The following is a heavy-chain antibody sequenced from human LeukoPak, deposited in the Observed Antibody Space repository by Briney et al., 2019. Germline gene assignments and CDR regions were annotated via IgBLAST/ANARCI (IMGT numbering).Heavy chain of an antibody. CDR2: IYTSGST. J-gene: IGHJ4*02. CDR3: AGSPYYYDSTNYFDY. V-gene: IGHV4-61*02. Sequence: SQTLSLTCTVSGGSISSGSYYWSWIRQPAGKGLEWIGRIYTSGSTNYNPSLKSRVTISVDTSKNQFSLKLSSVTAADTAVYYCAGSPYYYDSTNYFDYWGQGTLVTVSS. CDR1: GGSISSGSYY. D-gene: IGHD3-22*01.